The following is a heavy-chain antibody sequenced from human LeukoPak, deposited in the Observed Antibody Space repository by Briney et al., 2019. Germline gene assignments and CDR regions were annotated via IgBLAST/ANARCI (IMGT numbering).Heavy chain of an antibody. CDR1: GGSISSGGYY. Sequence: SETLSLTCTVPGGSISSGGYYWSWIRQHPGKGLEWIGYIYYSGSTYYNPSLKSRVTISVDTSKNQFSLKLSSVTAADTAVYYCARMDILTGYYFDYWGQGTLVTVSS. J-gene: IGHJ4*02. CDR3: ARMDILTGYYFDY. CDR2: IYYSGST. V-gene: IGHV4-31*03. D-gene: IGHD3-9*01.